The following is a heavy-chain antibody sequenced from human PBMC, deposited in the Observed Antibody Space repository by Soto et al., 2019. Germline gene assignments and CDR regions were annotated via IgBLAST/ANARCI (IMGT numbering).Heavy chain of an antibody. CDR1: GGTFTSYY. V-gene: IGHV1-46*01. CDR2: INPSGGST. CDR3: ARESRYCSGGSCYFLPGIDY. Sequence: ASVKGSCTASGGTFTSYYVHCVLQTPGQGLEWMGIINPSGGSTSYAQKFQGRVTMTRDTSTSTVYMELSSLRSEDTAVYYCARESRYCSGGSCYFLPGIDYWGQGTLVTVSS. J-gene: IGHJ4*02. D-gene: IGHD2-15*01.